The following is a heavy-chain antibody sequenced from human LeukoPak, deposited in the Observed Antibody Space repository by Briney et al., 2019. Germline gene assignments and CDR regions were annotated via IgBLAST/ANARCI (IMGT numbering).Heavy chain of an antibody. CDR3: ASPADDYGDPLTSEPEEGYFQH. Sequence: GGSLRLSCAASGFTFSSYWMSWVRQAPGKGLEWVANIKQDGSEKYYVDSVKGRFTISRDNAKNSLYLQMNSLRAEDTAVYYCASPADDYGDPLTSEPEEGYFQHWGQGTLVTVSS. J-gene: IGHJ1*01. CDR1: GFTFSSYW. D-gene: IGHD4-17*01. V-gene: IGHV3-7*01. CDR2: IKQDGSEK.